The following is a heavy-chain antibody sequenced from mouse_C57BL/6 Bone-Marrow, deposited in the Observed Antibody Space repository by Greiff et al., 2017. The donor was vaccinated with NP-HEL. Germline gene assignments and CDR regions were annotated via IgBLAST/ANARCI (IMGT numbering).Heavy chain of an antibody. D-gene: IGHD3-2*02. Sequence: VQLQQSGPELVKPGASVKISCKASGYAFSSSWMNWVKQRPGKGLEWIGRIYPGDGDTNYNGKFKGKATLTADKSSSTAYMQLSSLTSEDSAVYFCARKRDSSGYGFAYWGQGTLVTVSA. J-gene: IGHJ3*01. CDR3: ARKRDSSGYGFAY. V-gene: IGHV1-82*01. CDR2: IYPGDGDT. CDR1: GYAFSSSW.